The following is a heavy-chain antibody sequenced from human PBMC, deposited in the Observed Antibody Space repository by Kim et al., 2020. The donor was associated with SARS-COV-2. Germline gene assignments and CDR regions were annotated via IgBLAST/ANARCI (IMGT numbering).Heavy chain of an antibody. J-gene: IGHJ4*02. CDR3: ARFKAVAGVSFDY. D-gene: IGHD6-19*01. V-gene: IGHV4-39*01. Sequence: NPSLKSRVTISVDTSKNQFSLKLSSVTAADTAVYYCARFKAVAGVSFDYWGQGTLVTVSS.